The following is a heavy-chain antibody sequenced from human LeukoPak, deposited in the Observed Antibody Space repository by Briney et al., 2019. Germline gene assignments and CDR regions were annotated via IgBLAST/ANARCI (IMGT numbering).Heavy chain of an antibody. CDR3: ARGPFRIAAAGFFDP. CDR1: GGSFSGYY. Sequence: SETLSLTCAVYGGSFSGYYWSWIRQPPGKGLERIGEINHSGSTNYNPSLKSRVTISVDTSKNQFSLNLSSVTAADTAVYYCARGPFRIAAAGFFDPWGQGTLVTVSS. CDR2: INHSGST. V-gene: IGHV4-34*01. D-gene: IGHD6-13*01. J-gene: IGHJ5*02.